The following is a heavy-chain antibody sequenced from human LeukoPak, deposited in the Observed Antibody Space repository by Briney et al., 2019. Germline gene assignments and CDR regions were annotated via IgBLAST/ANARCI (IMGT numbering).Heavy chain of an antibody. CDR1: GGSITGYY. CDR2: ISYSGST. Sequence: SETLSLTCTVSGGSITGYYWSWIRQPPGKGLEWIGYISYSGSTNSNPSLKSRVTMSVDTSKNQFSLKLSSVTAADTAVYYCARVDEGGYYYYGMDVWGQGTTVTVSS. CDR3: ARVDEGGYYYYGMDV. D-gene: IGHD3-16*01. J-gene: IGHJ6*02. V-gene: IGHV4-59*01.